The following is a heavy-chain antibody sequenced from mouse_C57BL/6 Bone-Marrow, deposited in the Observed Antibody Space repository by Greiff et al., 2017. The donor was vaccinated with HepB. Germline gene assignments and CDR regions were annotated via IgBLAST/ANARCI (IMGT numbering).Heavy chain of an antibody. J-gene: IGHJ1*03. Sequence: EVKLVESGGGLVQPGGSLKLSCAASGFTLSDSGMAWVRQAPRKGPEWVAFISNLAYSIYYADTVTGRFTISRENAKNTLYLEMSSLRSEDTAMYYCARKGDYYGSSYWYFDVWGTGTTVTVSS. CDR3: ARKGDYYGSSYWYFDV. CDR2: ISNLAYSI. V-gene: IGHV5-15*01. CDR1: GFTLSDSG. D-gene: IGHD1-1*01.